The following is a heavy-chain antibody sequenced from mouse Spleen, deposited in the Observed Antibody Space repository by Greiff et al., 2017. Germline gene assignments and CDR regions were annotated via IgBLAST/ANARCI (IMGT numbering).Heavy chain of an antibody. CDR1: GFTFSSYG. D-gene: IGHD6-1*01. Sequence: EVKLVESGGGLVQPGGSLKLSCAASGFTFSSYGMSWVRQTPDKRLELVATINSNGGSTYYPDSVKGRFTISRDNAKNTLYLQMSSLKSEDTAMYYCARDLLYAMDYWGQGTSVTVSS. CDR3: ARDLLYAMDY. V-gene: IGHV5-6-3*01. CDR2: INSNGGST. J-gene: IGHJ4*01.